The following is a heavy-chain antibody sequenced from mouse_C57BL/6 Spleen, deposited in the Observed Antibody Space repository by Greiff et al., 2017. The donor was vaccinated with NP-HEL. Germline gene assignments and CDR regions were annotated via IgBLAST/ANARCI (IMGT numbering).Heavy chain of an antibody. CDR1: GFTFSSYA. D-gene: IGHD1-1*01. CDR3: TRDDYGSSYLYYYAMDY. Sequence: EVKLMESGEGLVKPGGSPKLSCAASGFTFSSYAMSWVRQTPEKRLEWVAYISSGGDYIYYADTVKGRFTISRDNARNTLYLQMSSLKSEDTAMYYCTRDDYGSSYLYYYAMDYWGQGTSVTVSS. CDR2: ISSGGDYI. J-gene: IGHJ4*01. V-gene: IGHV5-9-1*02.